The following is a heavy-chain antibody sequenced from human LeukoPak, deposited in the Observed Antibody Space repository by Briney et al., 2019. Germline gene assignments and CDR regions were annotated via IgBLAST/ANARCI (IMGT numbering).Heavy chain of an antibody. D-gene: IGHD2-21*01. Sequence: GGSLRLSCAASGFTFDDYGMSWVRQAPGKGLEWVSTINWHGGSTGYADSVKGRFTISRDNAKNSLYLQMNSLRAEDTALYYCARDWVGISRNAFDIWGQGTMVTVSS. CDR2: INWHGGST. CDR3: ARDWVGISRNAFDI. V-gene: IGHV3-20*04. J-gene: IGHJ3*02. CDR1: GFTFDDYG.